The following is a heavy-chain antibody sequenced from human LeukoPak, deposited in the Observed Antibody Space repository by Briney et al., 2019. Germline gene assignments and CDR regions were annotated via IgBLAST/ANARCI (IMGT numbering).Heavy chain of an antibody. CDR1: GFTFSSYS. D-gene: IGHD6-19*01. V-gene: IGHV3-21*01. CDR3: ARGSGPTGDY. J-gene: IGHJ4*02. CDR2: ISSSSSYI. Sequence: GGSLRLSCAASGFTFSSYSMNWVRQAPGKGLEWVSSISSSSSYIYYADSVKGRFTISRDNAKNPLYLQMNSLRAEDTAVYYCARGSGPTGDYWGQGTLVTVSS.